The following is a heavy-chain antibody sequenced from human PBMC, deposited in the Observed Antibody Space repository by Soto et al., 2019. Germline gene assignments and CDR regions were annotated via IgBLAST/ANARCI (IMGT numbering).Heavy chain of an antibody. J-gene: IGHJ6*02. CDR1: DGSISSYY. Sequence: QVQLQESGPGLVKPSETLSLTCTVSDGSISSYYWNWIRQPPGKGLEWIGYIYYSGSTNYNPSLKSRVTISVDTSKNQFSLKLSSVTAADTAVYYCATWSLEYSYGYDYYYYYGMDVWGQGTTVTVSS. D-gene: IGHD5-18*01. CDR2: IYYSGST. CDR3: ATWSLEYSYGYDYYYYYGMDV. V-gene: IGHV4-59*01.